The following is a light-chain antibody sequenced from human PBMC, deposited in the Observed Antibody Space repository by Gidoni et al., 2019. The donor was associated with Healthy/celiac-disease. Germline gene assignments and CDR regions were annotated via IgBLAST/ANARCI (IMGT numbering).Light chain of an antibody. V-gene: IGLV1-44*01. J-gene: IGLJ3*02. CDR1: SSTIGSNT. Sequence: QSVLTQPPSASWPPGQRVTISCYGSSSTIGSNTVTWYQQLPGTAHKLLIYSNNQRPSWVPDRFSGSKSGTSASLAISGLQSEDEADYYCAAWDDSLNGPVFGGGTKLTVL. CDR2: SNN. CDR3: AAWDDSLNGPV.